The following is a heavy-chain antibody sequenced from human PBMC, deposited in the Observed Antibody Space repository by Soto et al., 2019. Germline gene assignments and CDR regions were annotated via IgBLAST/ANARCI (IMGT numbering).Heavy chain of an antibody. D-gene: IGHD2-2*01. V-gene: IGHV1-3*01. CDR2: INAGNGNT. Sequence: QVQLVQSGAEVKKPGASVKVSCKASGYTFTSYAMHWVRQAPGQRLEWMGWINAGNGNTKYSQKFQGRVTITRDTSASTAYMELSSLRSEDTAVYYCARARLYCSSTSCSSSWFDPWGQGTLVTVSS. CDR3: ARARLYCSSTSCSSSWFDP. J-gene: IGHJ5*02. CDR1: GYTFTSYA.